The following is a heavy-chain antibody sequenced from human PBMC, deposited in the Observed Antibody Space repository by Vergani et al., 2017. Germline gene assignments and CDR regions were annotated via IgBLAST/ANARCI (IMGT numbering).Heavy chain of an antibody. Sequence: QVQLQESGPGLVKPSETLSLTCAVSGYSISSGYYWGWIRQPPGKGLEWIGSMYHGGSTFYNPSLKSRVTISVDTSKNQFSLGLSSVTAADTAVYYCARLFFGGSYFDYWGQGTLVTVSS. CDR3: ARLFFGGSYFDY. CDR2: MYHGGST. CDR1: GYSISSGYY. D-gene: IGHD1-26*01. V-gene: IGHV4-38-2*01. J-gene: IGHJ4*02.